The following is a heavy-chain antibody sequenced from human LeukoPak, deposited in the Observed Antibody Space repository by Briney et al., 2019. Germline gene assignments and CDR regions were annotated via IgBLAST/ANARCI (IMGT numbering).Heavy chain of an antibody. J-gene: IGHJ6*02. CDR2: ISGSGRST. CDR3: AKALDGYNGMDV. V-gene: IGHV3-23*01. D-gene: IGHD3-16*02. CDR1: GFTFSSYA. Sequence: GGSLRLSCAASGFTFSSYAMSWVRQAPGKGLAWVSGISGSGRSTHSADSVKGRFTISRDNSKNMLYLQMNSLRAEDTALYYCAKALDGYNGMDVWGQGTTVIV.